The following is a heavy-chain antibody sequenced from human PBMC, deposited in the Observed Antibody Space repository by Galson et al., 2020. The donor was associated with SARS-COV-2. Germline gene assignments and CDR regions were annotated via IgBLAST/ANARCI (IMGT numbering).Heavy chain of an antibody. CDR3: ARVIYDFWSGNGNGMDV. CDR2: ISSSSSTI. J-gene: IGHJ6*02. Sequence: GGSLRLSCAASGFTFSSYSMNWVRQAPGKGLEWVSYISSSSSTIYYADSVKGRFTISRDNAKNSLYLQMNSLRAEDTAVYYCARVIYDFWSGNGNGMDVWGQGTTVTVSS. CDR1: GFTFSSYS. V-gene: IGHV3-48*04. D-gene: IGHD3-3*01.